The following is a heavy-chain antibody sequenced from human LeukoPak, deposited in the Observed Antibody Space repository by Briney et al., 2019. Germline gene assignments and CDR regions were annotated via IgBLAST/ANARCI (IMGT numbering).Heavy chain of an antibody. CDR3: ARAGVVPDVPLIDQYYYFLDV. CDR1: GGSINSYY. V-gene: IGHV4-4*07. J-gene: IGHJ6*03. Sequence: SETLSLTCTVSGGSINSYYWNWVRQSAAKGLEWVGRVYPTGRTDYNPSLKSRATISVDRSNNQMSLTLNSVTAADTAVYFCARAGVVPDVPLIDQYYYFLDVWGKGTAVTVSS. D-gene: IGHD2-21*02. CDR2: VYPTGRT.